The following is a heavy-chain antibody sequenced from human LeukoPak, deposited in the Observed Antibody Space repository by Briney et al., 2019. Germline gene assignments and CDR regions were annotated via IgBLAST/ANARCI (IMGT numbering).Heavy chain of an antibody. CDR1: GFPFSTHS. CDR3: VRDKSNRSNYAYFDS. D-gene: IGHD3-10*01. V-gene: IGHV3-21*01. J-gene: IGHJ4*01. Sequence: GGSLRLSCAASGFPFSTHSLNWVRQAPGKGLEWVSSISAGGDFVYYGDPVKGRFTMSRDNAKNSLHLQMDSLTAEDTAVYYCVRDKSNRSNYAYFDSWGHGTLVTVSS. CDR2: ISAGGDFV.